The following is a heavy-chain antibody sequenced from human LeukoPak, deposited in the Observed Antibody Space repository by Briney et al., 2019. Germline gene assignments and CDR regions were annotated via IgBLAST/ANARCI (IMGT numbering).Heavy chain of an antibody. CDR2: IGWDGDK. Sequence: SGPALVKPTQTLTLTCAFSRFSLTTTGMCVSWLRQPPGKALEWLALIGWDGDKYYMTSLKTRLTISRDTSKRQVVLTMTTVEPLDTATYFCARTRPQRGFDYWGQGTLVTVSS. CDR3: ARTRPQRGFDY. CDR1: RFSLTTTGMC. V-gene: IGHV2-70*01. J-gene: IGHJ4*02.